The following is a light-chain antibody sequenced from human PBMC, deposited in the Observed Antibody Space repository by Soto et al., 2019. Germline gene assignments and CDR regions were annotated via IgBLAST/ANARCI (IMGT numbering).Light chain of an antibody. CDR1: QSVGRDY. V-gene: IGKV3D-20*01. Sequence: EIVLTQSPATLSLSPGERATLSCGASQSVGRDYLAWYQKKLGLPPRLLIHGASIRATGIPDTFSGSGSGTDFTLIINRLEPEDFAVYYCQQYASSPLTFGGGTEVEIK. CDR3: QQYASSPLT. J-gene: IGKJ4*01. CDR2: GAS.